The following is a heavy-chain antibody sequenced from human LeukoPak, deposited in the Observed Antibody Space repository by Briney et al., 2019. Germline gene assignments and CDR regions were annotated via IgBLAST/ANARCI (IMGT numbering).Heavy chain of an antibody. Sequence: SETLSLTCTVSGGSISSYYWSWVRQPPGKGLEWIGYIYYSGSTNYNPSLKTPAPISVDTSKNQFSLKLSSVTAADTAVYYCARHGAPGGNSRGSYFQHWGQGTLVTVSS. CDR3: ARHGAPGGNSRGSYFQH. CDR2: IYYSGST. J-gene: IGHJ1*01. CDR1: GGSISSYY. V-gene: IGHV4-59*08. D-gene: IGHD4-23*01.